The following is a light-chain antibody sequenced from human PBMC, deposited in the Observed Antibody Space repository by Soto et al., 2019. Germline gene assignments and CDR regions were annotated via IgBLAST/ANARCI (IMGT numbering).Light chain of an antibody. Sequence: IVMAQSPATLSVSPGERATLSCRASQSVSSYLAWYQQRPGQAPRLLIYGASTRATDIPARFSGSGSGTEFTLTISSLQTEDFAVYYCQQYNNWPRTFGQGTKVDIK. CDR2: GAS. J-gene: IGKJ1*01. V-gene: IGKV3-15*01. CDR3: QQYNNWPRT. CDR1: QSVSSY.